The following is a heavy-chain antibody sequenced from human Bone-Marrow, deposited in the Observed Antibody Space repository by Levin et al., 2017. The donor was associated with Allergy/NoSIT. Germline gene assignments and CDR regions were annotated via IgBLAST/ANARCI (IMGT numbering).Heavy chain of an antibody. CDR2: ISFDEATR. J-gene: IGHJ5*02. D-gene: IGHD3-3*01. V-gene: IGHV3-30-3*01. Sequence: GGSLRLSCAASGFMFSRDAMHWVRQSPGKGLEWVAMISFDEATRKYADSVRGRFTIFRDNSKNTVDLQMNSLRPEDTAMYYCARINYDFWSGFQRGGWCDPWGQGTLVTVSS. CDR1: GFMFSRDA. CDR3: ARINYDFWSGFQRGGWCDP.